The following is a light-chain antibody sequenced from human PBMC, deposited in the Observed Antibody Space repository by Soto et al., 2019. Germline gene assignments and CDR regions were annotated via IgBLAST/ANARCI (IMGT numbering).Light chain of an antibody. J-gene: IGKJ4*01. CDR3: QQFDNWPLT. CDR1: QSISSN. CDR2: GAS. Sequence: EIVMTQSPATLSVSPGERATLSCRASQSISSNLVWYQQKPGQAPRLLIYGASTRATGIPARFSGSGSGTEFTLTISSLQSEDFAVYYCQQFDNWPLTFGGGTKVEI. V-gene: IGKV3-15*01.